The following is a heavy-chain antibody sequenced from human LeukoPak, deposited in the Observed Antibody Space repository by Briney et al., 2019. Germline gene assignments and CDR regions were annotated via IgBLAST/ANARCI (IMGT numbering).Heavy chain of an antibody. V-gene: IGHV4-59*01. CDR2: IYYSGST. CDR3: ARVIRSHGGWSGPAGMDV. J-gene: IGHJ6*02. D-gene: IGHD4-23*01. CDR1: GGSISSYY. Sequence: SETLSLTCTVSGGSISSYYRSWIRQPPGKGLEWIGYIYYSGSTNYNPSLKSRVTISVDTSKNQFSLKLSSVTAADTAVYYCARVIRSHGGWSGPAGMDVWGQGTTVTVSS.